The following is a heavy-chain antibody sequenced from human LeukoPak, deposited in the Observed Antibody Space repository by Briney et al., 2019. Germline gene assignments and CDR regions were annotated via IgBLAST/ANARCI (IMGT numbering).Heavy chain of an antibody. CDR1: GSAFSGYT. J-gene: IGHJ4*01. CDR2: IITNLAST. Sequence: VASVKVSCKASGSAFSGYTITWVRQAPGQGLEWVGGIITNLASTNYAQKFQGRVTISADDSTSTAYMQLRSLTSEDTAFYYCALAFSGYDRWFPEPPDQWGHGTLVTVSS. V-gene: IGHV1-69*13. D-gene: IGHD5-12*01. CDR3: ALAFSGYDRWFPEPPDQ.